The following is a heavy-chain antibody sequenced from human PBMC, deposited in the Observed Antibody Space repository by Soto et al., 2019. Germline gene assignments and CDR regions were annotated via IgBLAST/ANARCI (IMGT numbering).Heavy chain of an antibody. CDR1: GFSFSAYY. V-gene: IGHV3-7*03. Sequence: GGSLRLSCAASGFSFSAYYMTWVRQAPGKGLEWVASIKKDGSEQYYVDSVKGRFTISRDNAKNSLYLQMNSLRAGDTALYYCSRENWFQDYWGQGTLVTSPQ. D-gene: IGHD3-10*01. CDR2: IKKDGSEQ. J-gene: IGHJ4*02. CDR3: SRENWFQDY.